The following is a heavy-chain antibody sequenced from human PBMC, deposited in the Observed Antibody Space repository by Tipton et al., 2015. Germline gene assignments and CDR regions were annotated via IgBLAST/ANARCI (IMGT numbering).Heavy chain of an antibody. J-gene: IGHJ4*02. Sequence: TLSLTCTVSGGSININTYYWGWIRQPPGKGLEWIANIYYTGTPFYSLSLKSRVTISADTSKKQFSLQLTSVTAIDTAVYYCARVSHYGDIDSWGQGTLVTVSS. V-gene: IGHV4-39*01. CDR1: GGSININTYY. D-gene: IGHD4-17*01. CDR3: ARVSHYGDIDS. CDR2: IYYTGTP.